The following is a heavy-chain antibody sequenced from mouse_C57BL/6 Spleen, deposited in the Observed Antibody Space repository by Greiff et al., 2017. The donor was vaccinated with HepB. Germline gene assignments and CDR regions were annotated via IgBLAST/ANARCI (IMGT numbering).Heavy chain of an antibody. CDR1: GYAFSSYW. V-gene: IGHV1-80*01. CDR2: IYPGDGDT. Sequence: VQLQQSGAELVKPGASVKISCKASGYAFSSYWMNWVKQRPGTGLEWIGQIYPGDGDTNYNGKFKGKATLTADKSSSTAYMQLSSLPSEDSAVYFCARCYSDRGWFAYWGQGTLVTVSA. CDR3: ARCYSDRGWFAY. J-gene: IGHJ3*01. D-gene: IGHD2-12*01.